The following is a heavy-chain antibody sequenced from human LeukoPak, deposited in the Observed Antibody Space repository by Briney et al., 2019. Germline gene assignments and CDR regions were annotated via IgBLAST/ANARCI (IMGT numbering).Heavy chain of an antibody. V-gene: IGHV3-48*03. CDR2: ISSSGSTI. CDR3: ARVLYYYGSGSYEYYYYMDV. D-gene: IGHD3-10*01. Sequence: PGGSLRLSCAASGFTFSSYEMNWVRQAPGKGLEWVSYISSSGSTIYYADSVKGRFTISRDNAKNSLYLQMNSLRAEDTAVYYCARVLYYYGSGSYEYYYYMDVWGKGTTVTISS. CDR1: GFTFSSYE. J-gene: IGHJ6*03.